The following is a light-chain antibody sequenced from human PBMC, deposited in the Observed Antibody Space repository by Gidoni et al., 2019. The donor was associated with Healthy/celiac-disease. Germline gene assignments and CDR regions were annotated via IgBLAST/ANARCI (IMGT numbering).Light chain of an antibody. J-gene: IGKJ2*01. CDR2: KAS. V-gene: IGKV1-5*03. CDR1: ESISSW. CDR3: QQYNSYPYT. Sequence: DIQMTQSPSILSASVGDRVTITCRPSESISSWLAWYQQKPEKAPKILIYKASSIESGVPSRCSGSGSGTEFTLTISSLQPDDFATYYCQQYNSYPYTFGQGTKLEIK.